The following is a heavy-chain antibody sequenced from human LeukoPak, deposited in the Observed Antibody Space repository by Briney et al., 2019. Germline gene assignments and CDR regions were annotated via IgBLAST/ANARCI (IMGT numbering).Heavy chain of an antibody. CDR2: INPSGGST. D-gene: IGHD3-10*01. Sequence: GASVKVSCKSSGYTFTSYYMHWVRQAPGQGLEWVGIINPSGGSTSYAQKFQGRVTMTRDTSTSTVYMELSSLRSEDTAVYYCARDLGGGSGSYYPPRGDYWGQGTLVTVSS. CDR3: ARDLGGGSGSYYPPRGDY. J-gene: IGHJ4*02. CDR1: GYTFTSYY. V-gene: IGHV1-46*01.